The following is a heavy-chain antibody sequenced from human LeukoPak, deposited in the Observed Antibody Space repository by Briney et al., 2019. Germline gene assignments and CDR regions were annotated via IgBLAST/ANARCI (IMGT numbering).Heavy chain of an antibody. Sequence: ASVKVSCKASGYTFTSYAMHWVRQAPGQRLEWMGWINTGNGNTKYSQKFQGRVTITRDTSASTAYMDLSSLRSEDTAVYYCARDVSGSYGSPVWGQGTRVTVSS. CDR2: INTGNGNT. CDR1: GYTFTSYA. V-gene: IGHV1-3*04. J-gene: IGHJ3*01. D-gene: IGHD5-18*01. CDR3: ARDVSGSYGSPV.